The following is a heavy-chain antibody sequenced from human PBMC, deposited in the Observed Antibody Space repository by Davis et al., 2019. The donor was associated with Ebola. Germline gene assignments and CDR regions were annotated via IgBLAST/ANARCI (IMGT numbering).Heavy chain of an antibody. J-gene: IGHJ4*02. CDR2: ISGSGGST. V-gene: IGHV3-23*01. CDR1: GFTFSSYA. D-gene: IGHD3-3*01. Sequence: GESLKISCAASGFTFSSYALSWVRQAPGKGLEWVSAISGSGGSTYYADSVKGRFTISRDNSKNTLYLQMNSLRAEDTAVYYCAKDPGALYYDFWSGYNDYWGQGTLVTVSS. CDR3: AKDPGALYYDFWSGYNDY.